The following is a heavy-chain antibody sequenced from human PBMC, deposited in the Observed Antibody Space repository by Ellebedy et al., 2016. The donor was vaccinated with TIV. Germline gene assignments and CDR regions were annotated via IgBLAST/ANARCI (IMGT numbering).Heavy chain of an antibody. Sequence: SETLSLTCTVSGYSISSGYSWGWIRQPPGKGLEWIGIIYHSGNTYYNPSLKSRVTISVDTSNNQFSLKLTSVTAADTAVYYCARHSGSSSWYVYYFDYWGQGTLVTVSS. CDR3: ARHSGSSSWYVYYFDY. CDR2: IYHSGNT. CDR1: GYSISSGYS. V-gene: IGHV4-38-2*02. J-gene: IGHJ4*02. D-gene: IGHD6-13*01.